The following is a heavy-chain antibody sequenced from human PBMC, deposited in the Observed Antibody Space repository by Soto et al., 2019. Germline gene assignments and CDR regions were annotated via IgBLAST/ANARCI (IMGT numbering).Heavy chain of an antibody. J-gene: IGHJ4*02. Sequence: EASVKVSCKASGYTFTSYDISWVRQATGQGLEWMGWISPYNGNTNYAQKLQGRVTMTTDKSTSTAYMELRSLRYDDTAVYYFASTYYYDSSGSAGLYWGQGTLVTVSS. V-gene: IGHV1-18*01. CDR1: GYTFTSYD. CDR2: ISPYNGNT. CDR3: ASTYYYDSSGSAGLY. D-gene: IGHD3-22*01.